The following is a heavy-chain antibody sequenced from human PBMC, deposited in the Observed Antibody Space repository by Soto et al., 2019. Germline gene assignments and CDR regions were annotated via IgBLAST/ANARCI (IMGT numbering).Heavy chain of an antibody. D-gene: IGHD6-19*01. V-gene: IGHV3-23*01. CDR2: ITGSGENT. Sequence: GEPLKISCAASGFNFINYAMSWVRQAPGKGLEWVSVITGSGENTYYADSVKGRFTISRDNSKNTLYLQMNSLRDEDTAVYYCAEAVAGTFDYWGQGTLVTVSS. CDR3: AEAVAGTFDY. CDR1: GFNFINYA. J-gene: IGHJ4*02.